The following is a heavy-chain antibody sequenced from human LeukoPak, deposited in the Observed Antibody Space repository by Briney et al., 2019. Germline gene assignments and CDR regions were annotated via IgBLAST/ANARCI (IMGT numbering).Heavy chain of an antibody. CDR3: ATQLGHCSDGSCYLPH. Sequence: PGGSLRLSCAASGFTFSSSAMSWVRQAPGKGLEWVSAISNNGGYTYYANSVQGRFTISRDNSKSTLCLQMNSLRPEDTPVYYCATQLGHCSDGSCYLPHWGQGTLVTVSS. D-gene: IGHD2-15*01. CDR1: GFTFSSSA. CDR2: ISNNGGYT. J-gene: IGHJ4*02. V-gene: IGHV3-23*01.